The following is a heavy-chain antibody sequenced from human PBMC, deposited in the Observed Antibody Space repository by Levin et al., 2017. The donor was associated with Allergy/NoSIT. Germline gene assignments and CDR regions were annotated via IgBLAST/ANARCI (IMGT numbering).Heavy chain of an antibody. Sequence: WASVKVSCKASGYTFNMYGINWVRQAPGQGLEWMGWISTDNGHRDYAQKVQGRVTMTTDRSTTTAYMELTSLTSDDTAMYFCARGQGGYESFDHWGQGTLVTVSS. J-gene: IGHJ4*02. CDR3: ARGQGGYESFDH. V-gene: IGHV1-18*01. D-gene: IGHD5-12*01. CDR2: ISTDNGHR. CDR1: GYTFNMYG.